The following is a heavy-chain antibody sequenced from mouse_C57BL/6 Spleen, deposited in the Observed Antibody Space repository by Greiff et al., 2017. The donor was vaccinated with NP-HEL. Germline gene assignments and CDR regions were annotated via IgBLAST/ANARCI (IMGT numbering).Heavy chain of an antibody. CDR3: ARGLRSYYFDY. V-gene: IGHV1-81*01. D-gene: IGHD1-1*01. CDR2: IYPRSGNT. CDR1: GYTFTSYG. Sequence: VKLMESGAELARPGASVKLSCKASGYTFTSYGISWVKQRTGQGLEWIGEIYPRSGNTYYNEKFKGKATLTADKSSSTAYMELRSLTSEDSAVYFCARGLRSYYFDYWGQGTTLTVSS. J-gene: IGHJ2*01.